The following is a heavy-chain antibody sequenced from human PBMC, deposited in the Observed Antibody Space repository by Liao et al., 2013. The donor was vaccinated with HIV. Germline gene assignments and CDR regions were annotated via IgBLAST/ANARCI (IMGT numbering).Heavy chain of an antibody. D-gene: IGHD2-15*01. J-gene: IGHJ6*03. CDR2: INHRGST. Sequence: QVQLQQWGAGLLKPSETLSLTCAVYGGSFSDHYWSWIRQSPGKGLEWIGEINHRGSTKFNPSLKGRVTISVDTSKNQFSLNLSSVTAADTAVYYCARGPYCSGGSCYYYYYMDVWGKGTTVTVSS. CDR1: GGSFSDHY. V-gene: IGHV4-34*02. CDR3: ARGPYCSGGSCYYYYYMDV.